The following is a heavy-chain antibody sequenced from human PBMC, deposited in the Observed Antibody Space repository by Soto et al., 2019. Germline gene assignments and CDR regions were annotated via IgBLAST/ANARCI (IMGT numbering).Heavy chain of an antibody. CDR1: GFTFTSSA. V-gene: IGHV1-58*01. Sequence: GASVKVSCKASGFTFTSSAVQWARQARGQRLEWMGWIVVGSGNTNYAQKLQERVTMTTDISTSTAYMELRSLRSDDTAVYYCARDGPHVLRFLEPGYYGMDVWGQGTTVTVSS. J-gene: IGHJ6*02. CDR3: ARDGPHVLRFLEPGYYGMDV. D-gene: IGHD3-3*01. CDR2: IVVGSGNT.